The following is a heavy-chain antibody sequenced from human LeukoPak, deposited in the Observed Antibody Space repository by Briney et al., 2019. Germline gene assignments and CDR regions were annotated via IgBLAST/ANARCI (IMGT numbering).Heavy chain of an antibody. CDR1: GFTFSSNY. CDR2: IYSGGST. Sequence: GGSLRLSCAASGFTFSSNYMSWVRQAPGKGLEWVSVIYSGGSTYYADSVKGRFTISRDNSKNALYLQMNSLRAEDTAVYYCAKVSGWWLLTYYFDYWGQGTLVTVSS. V-gene: IGHV3-53*01. D-gene: IGHD2-21*02. J-gene: IGHJ4*02. CDR3: AKVSGWWLLTYYFDY.